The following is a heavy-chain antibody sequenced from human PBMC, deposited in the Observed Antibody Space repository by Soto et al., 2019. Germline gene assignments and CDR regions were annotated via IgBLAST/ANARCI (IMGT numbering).Heavy chain of an antibody. V-gene: IGHV3-23*01. CDR1: GFTFGNYG. D-gene: IGHD2-15*01. CDR3: AKVAKSVVGIEYVDS. J-gene: IGHJ5*01. Sequence: GGSLRRPCETSGFTFGNYGMGWVRHAPGKGLYWVSGISISSRRTYYADSVRGRFTFSRDNSKTPMYLKMDTLRAEETEVYYCAKVAKSVVGIEYVDSWGQGPLVTVSP. CDR2: ISISSRRT.